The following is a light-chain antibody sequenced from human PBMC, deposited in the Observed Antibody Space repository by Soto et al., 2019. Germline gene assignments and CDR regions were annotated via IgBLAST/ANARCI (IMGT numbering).Light chain of an antibody. CDR1: QPISNY. J-gene: IGKJ2*02. CDR3: QQSSSNTRT. V-gene: IGKV1-39*01. Sequence: DIQMTQSPSSLSASVGDRVTITCRASQPISNYLNWYQHKPGKAPKVLIYAASNLHSGVPSRSSGSGSGTDFTLTISSLQPEDFATYYCQQSSSNTRTFGQGTKVDI. CDR2: AAS.